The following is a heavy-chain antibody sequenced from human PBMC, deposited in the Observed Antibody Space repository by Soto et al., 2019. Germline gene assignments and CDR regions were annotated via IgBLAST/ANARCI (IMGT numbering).Heavy chain of an antibody. Sequence: LRLSCAASGFTFSSYAMSWVRQAPGRGLEWVSAISGSGGSTYYADSVKGRFTISRDNSKNTLYLQMNSLRAEDTAVYYCAKGYGDSYYFDYWGQGTLVTVSS. J-gene: IGHJ4*02. CDR2: ISGSGGST. CDR3: AKGYGDSYYFDY. CDR1: GFTFSSYA. D-gene: IGHD4-17*01. V-gene: IGHV3-23*01.